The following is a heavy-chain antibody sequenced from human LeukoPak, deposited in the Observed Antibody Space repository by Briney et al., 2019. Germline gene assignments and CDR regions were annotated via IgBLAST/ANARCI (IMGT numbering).Heavy chain of an antibody. J-gene: IGHJ4*02. CDR1: GFTFSDYY. Sequence: MSGGSLRLSCAASGFTFSDYYMSWIRQAPGKGLEWVSYISSSGSTIYYADSVKGRFTISRDNAKNSLYLQMNSLRAEDTAVYYCARGTYCRSASCYFAAYWGQRTLVTVSS. D-gene: IGHD2-2*01. V-gene: IGHV3-11*04. CDR2: ISSSGSTI. CDR3: ARGTYCRSASCYFAAY.